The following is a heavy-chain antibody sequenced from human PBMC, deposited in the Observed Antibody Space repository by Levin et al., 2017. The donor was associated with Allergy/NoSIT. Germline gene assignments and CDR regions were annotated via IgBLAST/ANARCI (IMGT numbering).Heavy chain of an antibody. V-gene: IGHV3-74*01. CDR2: IGTDGSDT. CDR1: GFSISSYW. D-gene: IGHD3-10*01. Sequence: GGSLRLSCAGSGFSISSYWFHWVRQVPGKGPVRVARIGTDGSDTSYADSVKGRFTVSRDNAKNTLYLHMNSLRGEDTAVYSCARDPVNYGRIGYYFDYWGQGVLVTVSS. J-gene: IGHJ4*02. CDR3: ARDPVNYGRIGYYFDY.